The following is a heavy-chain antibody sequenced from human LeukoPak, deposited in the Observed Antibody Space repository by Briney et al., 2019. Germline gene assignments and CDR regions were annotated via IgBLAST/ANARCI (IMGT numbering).Heavy chain of an antibody. D-gene: IGHD6-13*01. CDR3: ARSISWHDGWFDP. Sequence: PGGSLRLSCAASGFTFSSYGMHWVRQAPGKGLVWVSRISSDGSSRSNSDSVAGRFTISRDNAKNTLYLQMNRLRAEDTAVYYCARSISWHDGWFDPWGQGTLVTVSS. V-gene: IGHV3-74*01. CDR2: ISSDGSSR. J-gene: IGHJ5*02. CDR1: GFTFSSYG.